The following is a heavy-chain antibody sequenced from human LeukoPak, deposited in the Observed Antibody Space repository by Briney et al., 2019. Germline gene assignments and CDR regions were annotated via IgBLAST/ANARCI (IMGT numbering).Heavy chain of an antibody. D-gene: IGHD4-17*01. V-gene: IGHV3-11*04. CDR2: MGSSGTTI. CDR1: GFTFSGYY. CDR3: ARAQLTTVTLGYYFDY. Sequence: GGSLRLSCAASGFTFSGYYMSWIRQAPGKGLEWVSYMGSSGTTIYYADSVKGRFTISRDNARNSLYLQMNSLRAEDTAVYYCARAQLTTVTLGYYFDYWGQGTLVTVSS. J-gene: IGHJ4*02.